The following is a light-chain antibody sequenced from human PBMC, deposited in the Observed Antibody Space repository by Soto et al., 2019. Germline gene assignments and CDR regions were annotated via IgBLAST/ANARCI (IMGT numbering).Light chain of an antibody. Sequence: DIQVTQSPSSLSASVVDRVTITCLASQSISSYLNWYQQKPGKAPKLLIYAASSLQSGVPSRFSGSGSGTDFTLTISSLQAEDGATYYCQQRYSTPITFGQGTRLDIK. CDR3: QQRYSTPIT. CDR1: QSISSY. J-gene: IGKJ5*01. CDR2: AAS. V-gene: IGKV1-39*01.